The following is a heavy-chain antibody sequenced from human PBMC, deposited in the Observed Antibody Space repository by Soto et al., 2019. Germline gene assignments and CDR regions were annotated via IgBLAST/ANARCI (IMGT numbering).Heavy chain of an antibody. D-gene: IGHD6-13*01. V-gene: IGHV3-23*01. CDR2: ISGSGGSA. CDR1: GFTFSSYA. CDR3: GKEGMCSNSWYHFDY. J-gene: IGHJ4*02. Sequence: EVQLLESGGGLVQPGGSLRLSCAASGFTFSSYAMSWVRQAPGKGLEWVSTISGSGGSAYYADSVKGRFTISRDNSKYTLYLQMNSLRAEDTAVYYCGKEGMCSNSWYHFDYWGQGALVTVSS.